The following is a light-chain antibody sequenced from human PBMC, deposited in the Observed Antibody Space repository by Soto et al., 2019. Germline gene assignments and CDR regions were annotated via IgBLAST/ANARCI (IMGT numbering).Light chain of an antibody. CDR1: QGIRND. Sequence: AIQMTQFPSSLSSFVGDSVTITCRASQGIRNDLGWYQQKPGKAPRLLIYAASSLQRGVPSRFSGSGSGTDLTLTISRLQPEDFATYYCLQDYNYPRTFGQGTRLEIK. V-gene: IGKV1-6*01. CDR2: AAS. J-gene: IGKJ5*01. CDR3: LQDYNYPRT.